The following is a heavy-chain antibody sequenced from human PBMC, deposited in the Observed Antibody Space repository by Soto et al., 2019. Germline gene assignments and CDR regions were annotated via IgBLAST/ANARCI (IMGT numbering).Heavy chain of an antibody. CDR2: ISSSSSTI. CDR1: GFTFSSYS. V-gene: IGHV3-48*01. D-gene: IGHD4-17*01. CDR3: ARDPTVTGRVY. Sequence: GGSLRLSCAASGFTFSSYSMNWVRQAPGKGLEWVSYISSSSSTIYYADSVKGRFTISRDNAKNSLYLQMNSLRAEDTAVYYCARDPTVTGRVYWGQGTLVTVSS. J-gene: IGHJ4*02.